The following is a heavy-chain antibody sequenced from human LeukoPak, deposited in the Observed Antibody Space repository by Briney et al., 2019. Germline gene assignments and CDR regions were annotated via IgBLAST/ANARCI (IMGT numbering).Heavy chain of an antibody. CDR1: GFAFSNSW. CDR2: INHEGGDI. V-gene: IGHV3-7*01. D-gene: IGHD1-1*01. CDR3: ATYINWVAGDD. Sequence: GGSLRLSCAASGFAFSNSWMSWVRQAPGQGLEWVANINHEGGDIHYVDSVKGRFTISRDNAKDSLYLQMNSLRDEDTAVYYCATYINWVAGDDWGQGTTVTVSS. J-gene: IGHJ6*02.